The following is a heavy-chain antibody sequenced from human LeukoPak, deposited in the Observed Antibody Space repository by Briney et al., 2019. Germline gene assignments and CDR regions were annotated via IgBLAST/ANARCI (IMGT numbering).Heavy chain of an antibody. CDR1: GGSISSYY. Sequence: SETLSLTCTVSGGSISSYYWSWIRQPPGKGLEWIGYMYYSESTNYNPSLKSRVTISADTSKNQFSLKLSSVTAADTAVYYCASLYSGSYDTGSFDYFNYWGQGTLSPSPQ. J-gene: IGHJ4*02. CDR3: ASLYSGSYDTGSFDYFNY. V-gene: IGHV4-59*01. CDR2: MYYSEST. D-gene: IGHD1-26*01.